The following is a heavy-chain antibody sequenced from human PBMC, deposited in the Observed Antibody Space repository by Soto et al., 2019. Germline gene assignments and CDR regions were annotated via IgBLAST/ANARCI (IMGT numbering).Heavy chain of an antibody. Sequence: SETLSLTCTLSGGSISSSDYYWGWLRQPPGKGLEWIGSIYYSGHTYFNVSLSSRVSISIDTSKQQFSLTLRSMTAADTAVYYCAGNRGIEAAGTQGWFDPWGQGTLVTVSS. V-gene: IGHV4-39*01. CDR3: AGNRGIEAAGTQGWFDP. D-gene: IGHD6-13*01. CDR1: GGSISSSDYY. CDR2: IYYSGHT. J-gene: IGHJ5*02.